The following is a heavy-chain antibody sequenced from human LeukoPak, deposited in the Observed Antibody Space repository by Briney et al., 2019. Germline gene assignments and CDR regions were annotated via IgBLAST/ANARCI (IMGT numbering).Heavy chain of an antibody. D-gene: IGHD3-3*01. CDR1: GFTVSSNS. CDR3: ARGFGPNGFDI. J-gene: IGHJ3*02. V-gene: IGHV3-66*01. Sequence: PGGSLRLSCAASGFTVSSNSMSWVRQAPGKGLEWVSVTDSGGGTDYADSVKGRFNISRDNSKNSLHLQMNSLRAEDPAVYYCARGFGPNGFDIWGQGTMVTVSA. CDR2: TDSGGGT.